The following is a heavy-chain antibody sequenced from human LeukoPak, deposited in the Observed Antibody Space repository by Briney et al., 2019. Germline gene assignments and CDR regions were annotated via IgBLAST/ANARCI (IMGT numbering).Heavy chain of an antibody. CDR3: ARAPAGDYFDY. CDR1: GGSISSYY. D-gene: IGHD2-2*01. Sequence: SETLSLTCTVSGGSISSYYWSWIRQPSGKGLEWIGYINYSGSTKHNPSLKSRVTISVDTSKNQFSLKLSSVTAADTAVYFCARAPAGDYFDYWGQGTLVTASS. V-gene: IGHV4-59*01. J-gene: IGHJ4*02. CDR2: INYSGST.